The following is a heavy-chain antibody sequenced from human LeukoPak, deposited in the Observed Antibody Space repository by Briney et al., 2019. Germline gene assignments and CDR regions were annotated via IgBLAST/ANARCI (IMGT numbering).Heavy chain of an antibody. CDR3: ARGRRITMVRGVINVPDY. Sequence: SETLSLTCTVSGGSISSYYWSWIRQPAGKGLEWIGRIYTSGSTNYNPSLKSRVTMSVDTSKNQFSLKLSSVTAADTAVYYCARGRRITMVRGVINVPDYWGQGTLVTVSS. CDR2: IYTSGST. V-gene: IGHV4-4*07. J-gene: IGHJ4*02. CDR1: GGSISSYY. D-gene: IGHD3-10*01.